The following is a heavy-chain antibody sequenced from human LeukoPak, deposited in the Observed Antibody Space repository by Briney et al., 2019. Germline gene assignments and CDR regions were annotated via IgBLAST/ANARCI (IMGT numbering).Heavy chain of an antibody. J-gene: IGHJ4*02. D-gene: IGHD1-26*01. V-gene: IGHV1-18*01. Sequence: ASVKVSCKASGYTFTDYGNNLMRQPPGQGLECMGWISGYNDNPNYAQKFQGRVTMTADTSTSTAYMDLRSLTSDDTAVYYCARDGTTTDDYWGQGTLVTVSS. CDR2: ISGYNDNP. CDR3: ARDGTTTDDY. CDR1: GYTFTDYG.